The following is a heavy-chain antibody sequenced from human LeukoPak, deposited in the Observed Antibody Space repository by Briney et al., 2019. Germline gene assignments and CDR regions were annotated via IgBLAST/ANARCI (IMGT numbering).Heavy chain of an antibody. Sequence: PSGTLSLTCAVSGGSISSSNWWSWVRQPPGKGLEWIGEIYHSGSTNYNPSLKSRVTISVDKSKNQFSLKLSSVTAADTAVYYCARLRSNYVDYYYGMDVWGQGTTVTVSS. CDR2: IYHSGST. CDR3: ARLRSNYVDYYYGMDV. V-gene: IGHV4-4*02. J-gene: IGHJ6*02. D-gene: IGHD4-11*01. CDR1: GGSISSSNW.